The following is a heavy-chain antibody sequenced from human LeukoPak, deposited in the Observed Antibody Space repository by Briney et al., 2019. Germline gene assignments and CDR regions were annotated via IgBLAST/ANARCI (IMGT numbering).Heavy chain of an antibody. D-gene: IGHD3-22*01. CDR2: VSASGGTT. V-gene: IGHV3-23*01. CDR3: AKGSGCSFEY. J-gene: IGHJ4*02. CDR1: GLTLSSSA. Sequence: GGSLRLSCAASGLTLSSSAMRWVRQARGKGLEWVSSVSASGGTTYYADSVEARFTISRENSKNTLYMKMNSLRPEHTALYYCAKGSGCSFEYWGQGTLVTVSS.